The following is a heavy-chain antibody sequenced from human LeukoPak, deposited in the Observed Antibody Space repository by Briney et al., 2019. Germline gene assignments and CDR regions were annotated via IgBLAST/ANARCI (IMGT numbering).Heavy chain of an antibody. J-gene: IGHJ4*02. V-gene: IGHV3-7*05. Sequence: GSLRLSCAASGITFSSYSMAWVRQAPGKGLEWVANINQDGSEIYYVDSVQGRFTISRDNVKNSLYLQMNSLGAEDTAVYYCARRGTSSSWAHFDYWGQGTLVTVSS. D-gene: IGHD6-13*01. CDR3: ARRGTSSSWAHFDY. CDR1: GITFSSYS. CDR2: INQDGSEI.